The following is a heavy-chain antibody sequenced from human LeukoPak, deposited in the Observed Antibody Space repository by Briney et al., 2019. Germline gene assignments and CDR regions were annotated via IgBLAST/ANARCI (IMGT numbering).Heavy chain of an antibody. Sequence: GGSLRLSCAASGFTFDDYAMHWVRQAPGKGLEWVSGISWNSGSIGYADSVKGRFTISRDNAKNSLYLQMNSLRAEDTAVYYCARGNNYYFDYWGQGTLVTVSS. CDR1: GFTFDDYA. J-gene: IGHJ4*02. V-gene: IGHV3-9*01. CDR3: ARGNNYYFDY. CDR2: ISWNSGSI. D-gene: IGHD1/OR15-1a*01.